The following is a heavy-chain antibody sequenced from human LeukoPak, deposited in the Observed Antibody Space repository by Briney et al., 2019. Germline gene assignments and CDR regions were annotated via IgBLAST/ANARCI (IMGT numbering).Heavy chain of an antibody. CDR1: GYTFTSYD. CDR2: MNPNSGNT. V-gene: IGHV1-8*01. Sequence: ASVKVSCKASGYTFTSYDINWVRQATGQGLEWMGWMNPNSGNTGYAQKFQGRVTMTRNTSISTAYMELSRLRSEDTAVYYCARINYDYVWGSYRSPTSHNWFDPWGQGTLVTVSS. J-gene: IGHJ5*02. CDR3: ARINYDYVWGSYRSPTSHNWFDP. D-gene: IGHD3-16*02.